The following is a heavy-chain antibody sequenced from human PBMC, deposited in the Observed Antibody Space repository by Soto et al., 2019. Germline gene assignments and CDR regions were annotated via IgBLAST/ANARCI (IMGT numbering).Heavy chain of an antibody. CDR2: IYWNDDN. D-gene: IGHD6-19*01. V-gene: IGHV2-5*01. J-gene: IGHJ4*02. CDR3: AHGSGWLSDY. CDR1: GFSLSSTAVG. Sequence: QITLKESGPTLEKPTQTLTLTCTFSGFSLSSTAVGVNWIRQPPGKALEWLGIIYWNDDNHYSPSLKSRLTITKDTSKNQVVLTMTNMDPVDTATYYCAHGSGWLSDYWGQGTLVTVSP.